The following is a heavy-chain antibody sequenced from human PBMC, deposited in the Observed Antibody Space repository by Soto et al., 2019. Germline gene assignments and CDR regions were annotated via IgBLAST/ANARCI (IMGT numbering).Heavy chain of an antibody. CDR2: IYYSGST. D-gene: IGHD6-6*01. CDR3: ARERPDGDRLYP. V-gene: IGHV4-30-4*01. Sequence: SETLSLTCTVSGGSISSGDYYWSWIRQPPGKGLEWIGYIYYSGSTYYNPSLKSRVTISVDTSKNQFSLKLSSVTAADTAVYYCARERPDGDRLYPWGQATLVTVSS. CDR1: GGSISSGDYY. J-gene: IGHJ5*02.